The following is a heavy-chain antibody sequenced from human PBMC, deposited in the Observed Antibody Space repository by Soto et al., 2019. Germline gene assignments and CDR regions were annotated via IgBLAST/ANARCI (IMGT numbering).Heavy chain of an antibody. Sequence: QVQLVESGGGVVQPGRSLRLSCAASGFTFSSYGMHWVRQAPGKGLEWVAVIWYDGSNKYYADSVKGRFTISRDNSKNTLYLQMNSLRAEDTAVYYSAREGDLFDYWGQGTLVTVSS. V-gene: IGHV3-33*01. CDR1: GFTFSSYG. CDR3: AREGDLFDY. CDR2: IWYDGSNK. J-gene: IGHJ4*02.